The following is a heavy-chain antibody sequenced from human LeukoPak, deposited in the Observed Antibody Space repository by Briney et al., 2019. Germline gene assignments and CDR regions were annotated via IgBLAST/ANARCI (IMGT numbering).Heavy chain of an antibody. CDR2: ISNSGTST. J-gene: IGHJ4*02. CDR1: GFTFSNYA. CDR3: AKEYGTPH. V-gene: IGHV3-23*01. D-gene: IGHD4-17*01. Sequence: GSLRLSCAASGFTFSNYAMSWVRQAPGKGPDWVSAISNSGTSTYYADSVKGRFSISRDNSRNTLYLQMNSLRAEDTAVYFCAKEYGTPHWGQGTLVTVSS.